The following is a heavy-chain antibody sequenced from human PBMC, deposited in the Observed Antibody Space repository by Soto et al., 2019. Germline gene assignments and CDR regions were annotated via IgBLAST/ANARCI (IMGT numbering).Heavy chain of an antibody. V-gene: IGHV1-18*01. CDR3: ARDQQGYYDFWSGYYTGPYYYYMDV. Sequence: ASVKVSCKASGYTFTSYGISWVRQDPGQGLEWMGWISAYNGNTNYAQKLQGRVTMTTDTSTSTAYMELRSLRSDDTAVYYCARDQQGYYDFWSGYYTGPYYYYMDVWGKGTTVTVSS. D-gene: IGHD3-3*01. CDR1: GYTFTSYG. J-gene: IGHJ6*03. CDR2: ISAYNGNT.